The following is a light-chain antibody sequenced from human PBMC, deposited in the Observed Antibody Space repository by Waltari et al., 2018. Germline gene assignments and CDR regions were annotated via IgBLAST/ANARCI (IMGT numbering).Light chain of an antibody. CDR1: QSVSSN. CDR3: QQYNNWPPWT. V-gene: IGKV3-15*01. J-gene: IGKJ1*01. Sequence: CRASQSVSSNLAWYQQKPGQAPRLRIYGASTRATGIPARFSGSGSGTEFTLTISSLQSEDFAVYYCQQYNNWPPWTFGQGTKVEIK. CDR2: GAS.